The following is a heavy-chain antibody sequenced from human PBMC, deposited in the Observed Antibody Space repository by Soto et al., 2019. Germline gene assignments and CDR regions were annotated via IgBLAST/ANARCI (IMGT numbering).Heavy chain of an antibody. CDR2: ISYDGSNK. J-gene: IGHJ4*02. CDR3: VGGQYYFDY. Sequence: QVQLVESGGGVVQPGRSGRLSCAASGFPFSSYGMHWVREAPGKGLEWVAVISYDGSNKYYADSVKGRFTISRDNSASTLYLQMNSLRPEDTALYYCVGGQYYFDYRGQGTLVTVS. V-gene: IGHV3-30*03. D-gene: IGHD3-10*01. CDR1: GFPFSSYG.